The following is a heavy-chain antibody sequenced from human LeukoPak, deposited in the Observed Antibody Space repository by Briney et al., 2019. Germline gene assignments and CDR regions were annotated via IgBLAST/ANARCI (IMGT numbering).Heavy chain of an antibody. CDR2: IGGPAET. CDR3: AKNWTSHNGVYDCLDF. Sequence: GGSLRLSCAASGFSFDVHAMTWVRQAPGKGPEWVATIGGPAETFYADSVRGRFTISRDNSRYTLYLQMNRLRAEDSALYYCAKNWTSHNGVYDCLDFWGQGTQVTVSS. CDR1: GFSFDVHA. V-gene: IGHV3-23*01. D-gene: IGHD3-16*01. J-gene: IGHJ4*02.